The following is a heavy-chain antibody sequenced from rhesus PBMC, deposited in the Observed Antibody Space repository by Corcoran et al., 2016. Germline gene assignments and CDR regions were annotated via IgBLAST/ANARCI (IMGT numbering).Heavy chain of an antibody. CDR2: IIKGGDQT. CDR1: GSSFSDSH. CDR3: MLDGGGY. J-gene: IGHJ4*01. Sequence: EVQLVESGGGLAEPGGSRRLACAASGSSFSDSHMDWVRQAPGKGLKWVSRIIKGGDQTVYAGTVQASVTISRETAKKTLYLQVNSLRPEDTAVYYCMLDGGGYWGQGVLVTVSS. D-gene: IGHD7-45*01. V-gene: IGHV3-178*01.